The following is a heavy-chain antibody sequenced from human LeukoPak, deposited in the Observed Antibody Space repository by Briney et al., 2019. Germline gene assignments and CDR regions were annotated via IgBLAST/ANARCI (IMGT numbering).Heavy chain of an antibody. J-gene: IGHJ4*02. CDR3: ARPYCSSTSCPTFDD. CDR2: ISSSSSYI. D-gene: IGHD2-2*01. CDR1: GFTFSSYA. Sequence: GGSLRLSCAASGFTFSSYAMNWVRQAPGKGLEWVSSISSSSSYIYYADSVKGRFTISRDNAKNSLYLQMNSLRAEDTAVYYCARPYCSSTSCPTFDDWGQGTLVTVSS. V-gene: IGHV3-21*01.